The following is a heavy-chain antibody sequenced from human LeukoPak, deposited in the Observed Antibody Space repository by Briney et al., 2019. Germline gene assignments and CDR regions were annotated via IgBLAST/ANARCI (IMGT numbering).Heavy chain of an antibody. Sequence: GASVKVSCKASGYTFTSYDINWVRQATGQGLEWMGWMNPNSGNTGYAQKFQGRVTITRNTSISTAYMELGSLRSEDTAVYYCARGRGVVRNWFDPWGQGTLVTVSS. D-gene: IGHD2-21*01. CDR3: ARGRGVVRNWFDP. CDR2: MNPNSGNT. J-gene: IGHJ5*02. V-gene: IGHV1-8*03. CDR1: GYTFTSYD.